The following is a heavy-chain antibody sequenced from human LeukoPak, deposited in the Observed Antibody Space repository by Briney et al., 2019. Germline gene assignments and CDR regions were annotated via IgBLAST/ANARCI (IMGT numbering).Heavy chain of an antibody. CDR2: IYTSGST. J-gene: IGHJ4*02. CDR3: ARHLDGVDY. Sequence: SETLSPTCTVSGGSISSGSYYWSWIRQPAGKGLEWIGRIYTSGSTNYNPSLKSRVTISGDTSKNQFSLKLSSVTAADTAVYYCARHLDGVDYWGQGTLVTVSS. CDR1: GGSISSGSYY. V-gene: IGHV4-61*02.